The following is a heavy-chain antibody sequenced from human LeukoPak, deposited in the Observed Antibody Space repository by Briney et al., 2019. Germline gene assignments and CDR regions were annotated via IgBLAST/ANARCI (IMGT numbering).Heavy chain of an antibody. V-gene: IGHV3-23*01. CDR2: ISGSGGST. Sequence: PGGSLRLSSADSGFTFSSYALSCVRQAPGKGLEWVSAISGSGGSTYSADSVKGRFTISRDNSKNTLYLQMNSLRAEDTAVYYCAKGYYYRSKGFDHWGQGTLVTVSS. CDR3: AKGYYYRSKGFDH. CDR1: GFTFSSYA. D-gene: IGHD3-22*01. J-gene: IGHJ4*02.